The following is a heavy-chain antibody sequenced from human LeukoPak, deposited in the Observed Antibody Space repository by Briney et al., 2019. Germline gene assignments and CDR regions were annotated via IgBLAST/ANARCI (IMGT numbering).Heavy chain of an antibody. J-gene: IGHJ4*02. V-gene: IGHV4-39*01. CDR1: GGSISSSLFY. CDR2: VYYSGST. Sequence: PSETLSLTCTVSGGSISSSLFYWAWVRQPPGKGLEWIGIVYYSGSTYFNPSLKGRVTISVDTSKNHFSLKLSTVTAADTAVYYCARLLDTSGLFDYWGQGTLVTVSS. D-gene: IGHD3-22*01. CDR3: ARLLDTSGLFDY.